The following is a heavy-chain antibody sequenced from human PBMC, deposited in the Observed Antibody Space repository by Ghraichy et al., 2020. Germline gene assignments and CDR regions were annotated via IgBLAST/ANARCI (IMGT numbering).Heavy chain of an antibody. J-gene: IGHJ3*01. CDR3: AKEGGRLGEGAFDV. CDR1: EFTFDGYP. CDR2: LGADGRST. V-gene: IGHV3-23*01. Sequence: GGSLRLSCAVSEFTFDGYPMTWVRQAPGKGLEWVSTLGADGRSTFYADSVKGRFTISRDKSKRTMYLQMSSLRADDTAVYYCAKEGGRLGEGAFDVWGQGTKVTVSS. D-gene: IGHD3-10*01.